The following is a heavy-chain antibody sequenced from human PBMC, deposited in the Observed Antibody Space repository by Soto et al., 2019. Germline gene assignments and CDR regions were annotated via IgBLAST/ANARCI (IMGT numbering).Heavy chain of an antibody. CDR1: GNTFTSYA. V-gene: IGHV7-4-1*01. CDR2: INTNTGNP. Sequence: ASVKVSCNGSGNTFTSYAMNWVRQAPGQGLEWMGWINTNTGNPTYAQGFTGRFVFSLDTSVSTAYLQICSLKAEDTAVYYCARADSGSYFYFYGMDVWGLGTMVTVSS. CDR3: ARADSGSYFYFYGMDV. J-gene: IGHJ6*02. D-gene: IGHD1-26*01.